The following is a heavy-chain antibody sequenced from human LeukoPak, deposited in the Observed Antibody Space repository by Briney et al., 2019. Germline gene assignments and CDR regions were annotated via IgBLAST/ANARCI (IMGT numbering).Heavy chain of an antibody. Sequence: ASVKVSCKASGYTFTSYDINWVRQATGQGLEWMGWMNPNSGNTGYAQKFQGRVTITRNTSISTAYMELSSLRSEDTAVYYCARGRWYNWNYESYFDYWGQGTLVTVSS. CDR3: ARGRWYNWNYESYFDY. CDR1: GYTFTSYD. V-gene: IGHV1-8*03. D-gene: IGHD1-7*01. J-gene: IGHJ4*02. CDR2: MNPNSGNT.